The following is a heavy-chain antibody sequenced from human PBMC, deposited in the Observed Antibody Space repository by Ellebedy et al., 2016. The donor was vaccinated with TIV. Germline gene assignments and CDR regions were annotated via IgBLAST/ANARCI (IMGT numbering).Heavy chain of an antibody. D-gene: IGHD4-23*01. CDR3: ASHKDVLGGD. V-gene: IGHV3-9*01. J-gene: IGHJ4*02. CDR1: GFTFDDYA. Sequence: SLKISXAASGFTFDDYAMHWVRQAPGKGLEWVSGISWNSGSIGYADSVKGRFTISRDNAKNSLYLQMNSLRAEDTAVYFCASHKDVLGGDWGQGTLVTVSS. CDR2: ISWNSGSI.